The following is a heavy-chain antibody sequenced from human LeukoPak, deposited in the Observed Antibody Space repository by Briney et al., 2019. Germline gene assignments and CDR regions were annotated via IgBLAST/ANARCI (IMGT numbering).Heavy chain of an antibody. V-gene: IGHV3-11*01. CDR3: ARGKDGYKRGYPLGFDY. Sequence: GGSLRLSCAASGFTFSDYCMSWIRQAPGKGLEWVSYISTSGTTIYYAASVKGRFTISRDNAKNSLYLQMNSLRAEDTAVYYCARGKDGYKRGYPLGFDYWGQGTLVTVSS. CDR2: ISTSGTTI. J-gene: IGHJ4*02. CDR1: GFTFSDYC. D-gene: IGHD5-24*01.